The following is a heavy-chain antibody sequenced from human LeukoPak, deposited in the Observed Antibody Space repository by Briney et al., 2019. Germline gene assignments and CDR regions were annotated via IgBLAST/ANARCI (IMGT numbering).Heavy chain of an antibody. V-gene: IGHV4-34*01. J-gene: IGHJ6*04. Sequence: PSATLSPTSTFSGGSISSYYWCWLRQPPGKGVWWIGVINHGGSTNYNHSLNSRLAISVDTSKNQFSLQLISVTAADTAVYYCASPHGTNYYYYGMDVWGKVTTVTVSS. CDR2: INHGGST. D-gene: IGHD1-1*01. CDR1: GGSISSYY. CDR3: ASPHGTNYYYYGMDV.